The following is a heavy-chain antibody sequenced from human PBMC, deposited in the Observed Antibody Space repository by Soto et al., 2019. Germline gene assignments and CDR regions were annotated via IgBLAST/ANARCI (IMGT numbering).Heavy chain of an antibody. CDR2: INNDGSRT. CDR1: GFTFSNYW. J-gene: IGHJ4*02. CDR3: GTTFEY. Sequence: GGSMRLSCAASGFTFSNYWIHWVRQVPGEGLVWVSSINNDGSRTWYADSVRGRIAMSRDNARNLVSLQMNSLRAEDTAVYYCGTTFEYWGQGALVTVSS. V-gene: IGHV3-74*01. D-gene: IGHD1-26*01.